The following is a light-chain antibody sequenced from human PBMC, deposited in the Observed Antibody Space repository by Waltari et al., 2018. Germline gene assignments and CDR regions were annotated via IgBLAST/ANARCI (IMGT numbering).Light chain of an antibody. J-gene: IGKJ2*01. CDR1: QSLSGSY. CDR2: HAS. Sequence: EIVLTQSPVTLSLSPGYIATLSCRASQSLSGSYLAWYQQKPGQAPRLLIYHASSRATGIPPRFSGNGSETDFTLTISSLEPEDFAVYICQQYSSSPTTFGQGTKLDIK. CDR3: QQYSSSPTT. V-gene: IGKV3-20*01.